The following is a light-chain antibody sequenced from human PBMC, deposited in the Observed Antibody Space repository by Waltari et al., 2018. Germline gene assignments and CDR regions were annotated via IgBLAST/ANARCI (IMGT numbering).Light chain of an antibody. Sequence: QSALTQPASVSGSPGQSITISCTGTSSDIGSYNLVSWYQQHPGKAPKLMIYEGNKRPSGISDRFAGSKSGNTASLTISGRQAEDEADYYCCSYAGSSTFHVFGGGTKLTVL. V-gene: IGLV2-23*03. CDR2: EGN. J-gene: IGLJ2*01. CDR1: SSDIGSYNL. CDR3: CSYAGSSTFHV.